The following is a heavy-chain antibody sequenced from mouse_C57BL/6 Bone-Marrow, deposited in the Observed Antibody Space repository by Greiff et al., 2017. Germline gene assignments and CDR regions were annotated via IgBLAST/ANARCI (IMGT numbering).Heavy chain of an antibody. J-gene: IGHJ4*01. CDR1: GYSFTGYY. CDR2: INPSTGGT. Sequence: EVQLVESGPELVKPGALVKISCKASGYSFTGYYMNWVQQSPEKSLEWIGEINPSTGGTTYNQKIKAKATLTVDKSSSTAYMQLKSLTSEDSAVYYCASPIFFMDYWGQGTSVTVSS. CDR3: ASPIFFMDY. V-gene: IGHV1-42*01. D-gene: IGHD6-5*01.